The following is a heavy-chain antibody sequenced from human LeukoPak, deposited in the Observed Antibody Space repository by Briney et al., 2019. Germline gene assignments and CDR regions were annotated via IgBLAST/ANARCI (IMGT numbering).Heavy chain of an antibody. CDR1: GGTFSSYA. D-gene: IGHD4-17*01. J-gene: IGHJ4*02. Sequence: ASVKVSCKASGGTFSSYAISWVRQAPGQGLEWMGGIIPIFGTANYAQKFQGRVTITADESTSTAYMELSSLRPEDTAVYYCARDRPRDYGFDYWGQGTLVTVSS. CDR2: IIPIFGTA. V-gene: IGHV1-69*13. CDR3: ARDRPRDYGFDY.